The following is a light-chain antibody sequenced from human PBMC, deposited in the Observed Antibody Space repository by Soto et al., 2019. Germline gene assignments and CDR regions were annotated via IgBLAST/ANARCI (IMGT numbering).Light chain of an antibody. J-gene: IGLJ1*01. CDR1: SSDVGGYNY. CDR3: CSYTTSNTRQIV. V-gene: IGLV2-14*03. Sequence: QSVLTQPASVSGSPGQSITISSTGTSSDVGGYNYVSWYQHHPGKAPKLMIYDVSNRPSGVSNRFSGSKSGNTASLTISGLQPEDEADDYCCSYTTSNTRQIVFGTGTKVTVL. CDR2: DVS.